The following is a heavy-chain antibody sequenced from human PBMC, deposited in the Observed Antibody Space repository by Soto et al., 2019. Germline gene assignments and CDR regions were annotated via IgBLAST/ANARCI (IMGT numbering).Heavy chain of an antibody. D-gene: IGHD5-18*01. J-gene: IGHJ6*02. V-gene: IGHV3-30*18. Sequence: GGSLRLSCAASGFTFSSYGMHWVRQAPGKGLEWVAVISYDGSNKYYADSVKGRFTISRDNSKNTLYLQMNSLRAEDTAVYYCAKGNEYSYGLAGFDGMDVWGQGTTVTVSS. CDR3: AKGNEYSYGLAGFDGMDV. CDR2: ISYDGSNK. CDR1: GFTFSSYG.